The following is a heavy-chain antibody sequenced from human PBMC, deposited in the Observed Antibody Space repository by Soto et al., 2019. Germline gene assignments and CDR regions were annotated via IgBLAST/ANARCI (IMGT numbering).Heavy chain of an antibody. CDR3: ARKGPHGGNSAIDY. D-gene: IGHD2-21*02. CDR2: INHSGST. V-gene: IGHV4-34*01. Sequence: SETLSLTCAVYGGSFSGYYWSWIRQPPGKGLEWIGEINHSGSTNYNPSLKSRVTISVDTSKNQFSLKLSSVTAADTAVYYCARKGPHGGNSAIDYWGQGTLVTVSS. CDR1: GGSFSGYY. J-gene: IGHJ4*02.